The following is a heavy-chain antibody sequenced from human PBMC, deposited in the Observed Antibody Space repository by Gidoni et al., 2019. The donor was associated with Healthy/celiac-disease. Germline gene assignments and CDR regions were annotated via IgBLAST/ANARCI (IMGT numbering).Heavy chain of an antibody. D-gene: IGHD6-19*01. CDR1: FSGYN. Sequence: FSGYNWSWIRQLPGKGLEWIGEINHSGSTNSNPSLKSRVTISVDTSKTPYSRKLSSVTAADTAVYYGARGQSRGWWRYYVDYWGQGTLVTVSS. CDR3: ARGQSRGWWRYYVDY. CDR2: INHSGST. J-gene: IGHJ4*02. V-gene: IGHV4-34*01.